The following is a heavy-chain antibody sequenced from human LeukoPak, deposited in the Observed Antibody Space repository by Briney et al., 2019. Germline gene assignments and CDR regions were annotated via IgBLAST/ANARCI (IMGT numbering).Heavy chain of an antibody. D-gene: IGHD2-8*01. Sequence: PGGSLRLSCSASGFSFSSYTMTWVRQAPGKGPEWVSIISGGGDTTFYTDSVKGRFTISRDNSKNTLYLQMNSLRAEDTAVYYCARDMYCTNGVCYPFDYWGQGTLVTVSS. V-gene: IGHV3-23*01. J-gene: IGHJ4*02. CDR3: ARDMYCTNGVCYPFDY. CDR2: ISGGGDTT. CDR1: GFSFSSYT.